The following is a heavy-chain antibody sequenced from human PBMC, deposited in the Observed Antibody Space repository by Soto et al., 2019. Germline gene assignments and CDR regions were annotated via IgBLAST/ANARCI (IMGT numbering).Heavy chain of an antibody. CDR1: GGTFSSYA. CDR2: IIPIFGTA. CDR3: ARARTSIAAQEAFDP. Sequence: EASVKVSCKASGGTFSSYAISWVRQAPGQGLEWMGGIIPIFGTANYAQKFQGRVTITADKSTSTAYMELSSLRSEDTAVYYCARARTSIAAQEAFDPWGQGTLVTVSS. V-gene: IGHV1-69*06. D-gene: IGHD6-6*01. J-gene: IGHJ5*02.